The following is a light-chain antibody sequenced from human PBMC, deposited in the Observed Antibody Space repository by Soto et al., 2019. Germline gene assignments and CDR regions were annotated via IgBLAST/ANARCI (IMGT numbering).Light chain of an antibody. V-gene: IGKV3-15*01. CDR1: QSISTK. CDR2: GAS. Sequence: IVMTQSLATLSVSPGGRATLSCRASQSISTKLAWYQQKPGQAPRLLIYGASTRAPGIPVRFSGSGSGTEFTLTITSLQSEDFAVYYCQEYNDWRPITFGGGTKVDIK. J-gene: IGKJ4*01. CDR3: QEYNDWRPIT.